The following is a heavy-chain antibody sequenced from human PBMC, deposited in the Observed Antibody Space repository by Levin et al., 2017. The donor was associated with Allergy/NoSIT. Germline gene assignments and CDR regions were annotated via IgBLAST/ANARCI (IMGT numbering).Heavy chain of an antibody. CDR1: GGSISSGIW. Sequence: SETLSLTCGVSGGSISSGIWWSWVRQPPGKGLEWIGEISHSGGTKYNPSLKKRVSITVDKSKNQFSLRVNSVTAADTAVYYCARVPTGEGTERHSYYYFGMDVWGQGTTVSVSS. D-gene: IGHD3-16*01. V-gene: IGHV4-4*02. CDR2: ISHSGGT. CDR3: ARVPTGEGTERHSYYYFGMDV. J-gene: IGHJ6*02.